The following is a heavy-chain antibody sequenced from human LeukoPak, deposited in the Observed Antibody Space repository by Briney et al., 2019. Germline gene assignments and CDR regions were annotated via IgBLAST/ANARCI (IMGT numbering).Heavy chain of an antibody. CDR3: SRDLDRSYFDY. CDR1: GFTFSSYG. Sequence: GGSLRLSCAASGFTFSSYGMHWVRQAPGKGLEWVALIWYDGSNKYYADSVKGRLTISRDNSKNTLYLQMNSLRAEDTAVYFCSRDLDRSYFDYWGQGTLVTVSS. D-gene: IGHD3-22*01. J-gene: IGHJ4*02. V-gene: IGHV3-33*01. CDR2: IWYDGSNK.